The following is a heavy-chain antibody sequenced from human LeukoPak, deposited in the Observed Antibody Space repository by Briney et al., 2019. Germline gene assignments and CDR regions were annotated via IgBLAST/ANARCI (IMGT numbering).Heavy chain of an antibody. CDR3: ARGLERSGYYYYHYYMDV. J-gene: IGHJ6*03. Sequence: GGSLRLSCAASGFTFSSYWMSWVRQAPGKGLEWVANIKEDGSENYYVDSLKGRVTISRDNAKNSLYLQMNSLRAEDTAVYYCARGLERSGYYYYHYYMDVWGKGTTVTIAS. CDR2: IKEDGSEN. D-gene: IGHD3-22*01. V-gene: IGHV3-7*01. CDR1: GFTFSSYW.